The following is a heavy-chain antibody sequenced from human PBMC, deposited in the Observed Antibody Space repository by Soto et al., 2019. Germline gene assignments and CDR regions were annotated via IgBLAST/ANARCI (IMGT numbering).Heavy chain of an antibody. Sequence: QVQLQESGPGLVRPSETLSLTCTVSGGSVTTGSYNWSWIRRPPGKGLEWIGNIFFTGITHYNPPLNNRVTMSVDTSKTQFSLTVTSVTAADTAVYYCARDGHGMDVWGQGTTVTVSS. CDR3: ARDGHGMDV. CDR2: IFFTGIT. J-gene: IGHJ6*02. CDR1: GGSVTTGSYN. V-gene: IGHV4-61*01.